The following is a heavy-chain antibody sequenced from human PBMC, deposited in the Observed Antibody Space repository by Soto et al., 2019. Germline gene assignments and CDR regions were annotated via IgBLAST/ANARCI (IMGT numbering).Heavy chain of an antibody. CDR2: ISQVGLEI. Sequence: VGSLRLSCAASGFTFSDFYMSWARQAPGKGLEWVAHISQVGLEIFYADSVKGRFAVSRDNAKNSLSLEMNGLRADDTAVYFCARGTASRSYGSDYWGQGTLVTVSS. CDR1: GFTFSDFY. D-gene: IGHD2-8*02. CDR3: ARGTASRSYGSDY. J-gene: IGHJ4*02. V-gene: IGHV3-7*03.